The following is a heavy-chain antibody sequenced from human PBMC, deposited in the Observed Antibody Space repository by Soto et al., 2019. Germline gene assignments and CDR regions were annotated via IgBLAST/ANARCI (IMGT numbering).Heavy chain of an antibody. D-gene: IGHD2-2*01. Sequence: GESLKISCTGFGYTFTTFWISWVRQMPGKGLEWMGRIDPRDSYINYSPSFQGHVTISVDKSINTAYLQWGSLKASDTAMYYCARLYCTTDTCDSWFDSWGQGTLVTVSS. V-gene: IGHV5-10-1*01. CDR2: IDPRDSYI. J-gene: IGHJ5*01. CDR3: ARLYCTTDTCDSWFDS. CDR1: GYTFTTFW.